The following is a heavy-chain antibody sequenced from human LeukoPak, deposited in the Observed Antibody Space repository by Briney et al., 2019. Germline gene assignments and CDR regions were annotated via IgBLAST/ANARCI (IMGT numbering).Heavy chain of an antibody. CDR1: GFTFNTYS. Sequence: GGSLRLSCAASGFTFNTYSMNWVRQAPGKGLEWVGRIKSKTDGGTTDYAAPVKGRFTISRDDSKNTLYLQMNSLKTEDTAVYYCTTVSSDYVWGSYRTYYFDYWGQGTLVTVSS. CDR2: IKSKTDGGTT. J-gene: IGHJ4*02. D-gene: IGHD3-16*02. V-gene: IGHV3-15*01. CDR3: TTVSSDYVWGSYRTYYFDY.